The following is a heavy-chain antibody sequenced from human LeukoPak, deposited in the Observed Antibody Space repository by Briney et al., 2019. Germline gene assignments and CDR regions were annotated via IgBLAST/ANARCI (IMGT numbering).Heavy chain of an antibody. CDR1: GFTVSSNS. CDR2: IYSGTI. V-gene: IGHV3-53*01. D-gene: IGHD3-22*01. J-gene: IGHJ4*02. Sequence: PGGSLRLSCTVSGFTVSSNSMSWVRQAPGKGLEWVSFIYSGTIHYSDSVKGRFTISRDNSKNTLYLQMNSLRAEDTAVYYCARTNHDSSGYYFRQNHLFDYWGQGTLVTVSS. CDR3: ARTNHDSSGYYFRQNHLFDY.